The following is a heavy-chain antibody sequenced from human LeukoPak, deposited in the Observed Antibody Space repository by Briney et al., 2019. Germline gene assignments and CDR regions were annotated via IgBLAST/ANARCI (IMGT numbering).Heavy chain of an antibody. J-gene: IGHJ4*01. CDR1: GYTFSNYG. Sequence: ASVKVSCKTSGYTFSNYGISWVRQAPGQGLEWMGWITAYNGNRLYAQRFQGRITLTTDTSTSTSYMELRSLEYDDTAIYYCARDNDRVVDHWGQGALVTVSS. CDR2: ITAYNGNR. CDR3: ARDNDRVVDH. V-gene: IGHV1-18*01. D-gene: IGHD1-1*01.